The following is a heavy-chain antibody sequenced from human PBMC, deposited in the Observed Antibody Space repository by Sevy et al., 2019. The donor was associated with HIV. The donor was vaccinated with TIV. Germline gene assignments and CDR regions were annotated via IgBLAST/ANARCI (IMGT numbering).Heavy chain of an antibody. CDR2: IIPIFGKV. Sequence: ASVKVSCKASGGTFSSYGLSWVRQAPGQGLEWMGGIIPIFGKVNYAQKFQGRVTITADESTSTAYMELSSLRSEDTAVYYCARGGATGTRVHWGQGTLVTVSS. CDR1: GGTFSSYG. D-gene: IGHD1-1*01. J-gene: IGHJ4*02. CDR3: ARGGATGTRVH. V-gene: IGHV1-69*13.